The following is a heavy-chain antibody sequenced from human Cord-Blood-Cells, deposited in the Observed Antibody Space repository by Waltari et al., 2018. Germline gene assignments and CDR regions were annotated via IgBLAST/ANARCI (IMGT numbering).Heavy chain of an antibody. CDR1: GYTFTGYY. J-gene: IGHJ4*02. Sequence: QVQLVQSGAEVKKPGASVKVSCKASGYTFTGYYMHWVRQAPGQGLEWMGWIDPDSGGTNYAPKCQGRVTMTRDTSISTAYMELSRVRYDETAVYYCARSRPFTSGSDFDYWGQGTLVTVSS. CDR2: IDPDSGGT. D-gene: IGHD6-25*01. CDR3: ARSRPFTSGSDFDY. V-gene: IGHV1-2*02.